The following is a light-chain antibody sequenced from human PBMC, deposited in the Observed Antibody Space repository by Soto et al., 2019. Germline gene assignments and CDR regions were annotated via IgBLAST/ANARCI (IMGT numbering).Light chain of an antibody. Sequence: DIKLTQSPSFLSASVGDRVTITFRASPDIITFLAWYQQRPGKAPKLLIFAASSLQGGVPSRFSGSASGTEFTLTISTLQPEDFATYYCQQVISYPPGFGPGTKVDIK. J-gene: IGKJ3*01. CDR2: AAS. V-gene: IGKV1-9*01. CDR1: PDIITF. CDR3: QQVISYPPG.